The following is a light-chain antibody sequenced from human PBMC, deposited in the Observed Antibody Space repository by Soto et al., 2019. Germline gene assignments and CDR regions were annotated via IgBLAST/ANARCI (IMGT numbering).Light chain of an antibody. CDR3: HQRSSWPHT. CDR2: DAS. V-gene: IGKV3-11*01. Sequence: EIVLTQSPATLSLSPGERATLSCRASQSVSSYLAWYQQKPGQAPRLLIYDASNRATGIPTRFSGSGSGTDFTLTVSSLEPEDFAVYYCHQRSSWPHTFGQGTKVDI. CDR1: QSVSSY. J-gene: IGKJ1*01.